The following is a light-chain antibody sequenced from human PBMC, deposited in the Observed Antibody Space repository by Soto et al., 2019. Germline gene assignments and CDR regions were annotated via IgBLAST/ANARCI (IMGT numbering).Light chain of an antibody. CDR3: QHYDYLPL. CDR2: GAF. Sequence: DIQMTQSPSSLSASVGDRVTIACQASQDIGNFLNWYQHKPGKAPKLVIYGAFNLEAGVPSRFSGGGSGTDFTFTISSLQHEDVATYYCQHYDYLPLFGPGTKVDMK. V-gene: IGKV1-33*01. CDR1: QDIGNF. J-gene: IGKJ3*01.